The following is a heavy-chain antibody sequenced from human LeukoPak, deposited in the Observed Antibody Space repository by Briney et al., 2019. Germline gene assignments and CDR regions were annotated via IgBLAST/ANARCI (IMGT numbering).Heavy chain of an antibody. J-gene: IGHJ4*02. CDR2: ISDSGGRT. D-gene: IGHD5-24*01. Sequence: GGSLRLSCAVSGITLSNYGMSWVRQAPGKGLEWVAGISDSGGRTKYADSVKGRFTISRDNSKNTLYLQMNSLRAEDTAVYYCARGSSSAEMATIFDYWGQGTLVTVSS. V-gene: IGHV3-23*01. CDR3: ARGSSSAEMATIFDY. CDR1: GITLSNYG.